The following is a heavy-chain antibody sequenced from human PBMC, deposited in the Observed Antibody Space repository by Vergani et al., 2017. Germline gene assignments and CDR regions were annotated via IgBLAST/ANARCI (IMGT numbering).Heavy chain of an antibody. V-gene: IGHV4-39*01. CDR2: IYYSGNT. CDR1: GASIRSSNYY. Sequence: QLKLQESGPGLVKPSATLSLTCSVSGASIRSSNYYWGWIRQPPGKGLEWIASIYYSGNTYYNPSLKSRVTISVDTSTNQFSLKLRSVTAADTAVYFCARHSTVEWLVKLGWIDPWGQGILVTVSS. CDR3: ARHSTVEWLVKLGWIDP. D-gene: IGHD6-19*01. J-gene: IGHJ5*02.